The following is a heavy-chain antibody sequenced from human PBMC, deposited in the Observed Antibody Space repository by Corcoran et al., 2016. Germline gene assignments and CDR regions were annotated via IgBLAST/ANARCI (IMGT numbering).Heavy chain of an antibody. CDR3: AIQLDDYDSSGRRVDAFDI. CDR2: IYYSGST. V-gene: IGHV4-39*01. D-gene: IGHD3-22*01. Sequence: QLQLQESGPGLVKPSETLSLTCTVSGGSISSSSYYWGWIHQPPGKGLEWIGSIYYSGSTYYNPSLKSRVTISVDTSKNQFSLKLRSVTAAATAVYYCAIQLDDYDSSGRRVDAFDIWGQGTMVTVSS. J-gene: IGHJ3*02. CDR1: GGSISSSSYY.